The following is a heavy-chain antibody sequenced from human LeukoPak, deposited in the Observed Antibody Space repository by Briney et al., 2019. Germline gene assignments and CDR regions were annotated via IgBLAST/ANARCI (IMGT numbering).Heavy chain of an antibody. Sequence: SVKVSCKASGGTFSSYAISWVRQAPGQGLEWMGGIIPIFGTANYAQKFQGRVAITADESTSTAYMELSSLRSDDTAVYYCARGVEAAGYFDYWGQGTLVTVSS. J-gene: IGHJ4*02. CDR1: GGTFSSYA. CDR3: ARGVEAAGYFDY. V-gene: IGHV1-69*13. D-gene: IGHD6-13*01. CDR2: IIPIFGTA.